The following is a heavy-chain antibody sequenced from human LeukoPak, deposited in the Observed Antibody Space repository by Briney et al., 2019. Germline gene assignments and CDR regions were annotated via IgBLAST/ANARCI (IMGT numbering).Heavy chain of an antibody. CDR2: TYYRSKWYN. CDR3: ARDVVGYCSGGSCYHFDY. Sequence: SPTLSLTCAISGDSVSSNSAAWNWVRQSPSRGLEWLGRTYYRSKWYNDYAVSVKSRITINPDTSKNQFSLQLNSVTPEDTAVYYCARDVVGYCSGGSCYHFDYWGQGTLVTVSS. J-gene: IGHJ4*02. V-gene: IGHV6-1*01. D-gene: IGHD2-15*01. CDR1: GDSVSSNSAA.